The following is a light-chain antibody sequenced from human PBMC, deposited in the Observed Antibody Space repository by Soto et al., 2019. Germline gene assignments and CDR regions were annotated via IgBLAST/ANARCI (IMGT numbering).Light chain of an antibody. V-gene: IGKV3-15*01. CDR3: QQYASSPRT. CDR2: DAS. CDR1: QTISKD. Sequence: MTQSPATLSLSPGEKATLSCRASQTISKDLAWYQQKPGQAPRLLIYDASTRATDIPDRFSGSGSGTDFTLTISRLEPEDSAVYYCQQYASSPRTFGQGTKVDIK. J-gene: IGKJ1*01.